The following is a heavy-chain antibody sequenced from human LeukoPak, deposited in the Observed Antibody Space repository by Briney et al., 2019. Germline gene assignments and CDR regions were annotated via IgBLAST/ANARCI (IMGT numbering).Heavy chain of an antibody. D-gene: IGHD5-18*01. V-gene: IGHV4-39*01. CDR3: ARHSYGTFDY. J-gene: IGHJ4*02. Sequence: PSEALSLACTVSGDSINTKNYYWGWIRQPPGKGLEWIGSIYYSGNTYYNPSLKSRVTLSIDTSKNQFSLRLSSVTAADTAVYHCARHSYGTFDYWGQGTLVTVSS. CDR2: IYYSGNT. CDR1: GDSINTKNYY.